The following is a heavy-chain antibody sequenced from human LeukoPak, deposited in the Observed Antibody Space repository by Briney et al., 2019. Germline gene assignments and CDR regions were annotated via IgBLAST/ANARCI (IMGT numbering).Heavy chain of an antibody. CDR2: VHSSGST. Sequence: SETLSLTCTVSGGSISSFFWSWIRQPPGKRLEWIGYVHSSGSTKYNPSLKSRLIISVDMSKNQFSLKLRSVSVADTAVYYCARLAPGNYDILTGDPKVVFDYWGQGALVTVSS. CDR1: GGSISSFF. D-gene: IGHD3-9*01. J-gene: IGHJ4*02. V-gene: IGHV4-59*01. CDR3: ARLAPGNYDILTGDPKVVFDY.